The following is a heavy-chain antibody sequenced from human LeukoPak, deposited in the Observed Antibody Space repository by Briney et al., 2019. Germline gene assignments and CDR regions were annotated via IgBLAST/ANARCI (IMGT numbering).Heavy chain of an antibody. Sequence: GGSLRLSCAASGFTFSTYSMNWVRQAPGKGLEWVSYITSSGTTIYYVDSVKGRFTISRDNAQNSLYLQMNSLRAEDTAVYFCARNRCSGSSCYSDYWGQGTLVTVSS. CDR1: GFTFSTYS. CDR3: ARNRCSGSSCYSDY. D-gene: IGHD2-15*01. J-gene: IGHJ4*02. CDR2: ITSSGTTI. V-gene: IGHV3-48*01.